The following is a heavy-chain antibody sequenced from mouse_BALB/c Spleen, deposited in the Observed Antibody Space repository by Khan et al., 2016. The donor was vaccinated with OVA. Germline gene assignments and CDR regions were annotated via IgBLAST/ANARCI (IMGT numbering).Heavy chain of an antibody. D-gene: IGHD2-1*01. J-gene: IGHJ4*01. CDR1: GYTFTDYA. Sequence: VQLQESGAELVRPGVSVKISCKGSGYTFTDYAMHWVKQSHAKSLEWIGVISTYYGDANYNQQFKGKATMTVDKSSNTAYMDLARLTSEDSAIFYCARGGVSPDTIEYWGQGTSVTVSS. CDR2: ISTYYGDA. CDR3: ARGGVSPDTIEY. V-gene: IGHV1S137*01.